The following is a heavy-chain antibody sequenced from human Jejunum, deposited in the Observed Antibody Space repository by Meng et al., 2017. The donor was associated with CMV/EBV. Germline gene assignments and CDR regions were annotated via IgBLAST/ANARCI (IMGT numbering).Heavy chain of an antibody. V-gene: IGHV3-21*01. CDR3: ARVVKGGNYLEY. J-gene: IGHJ4*02. Sequence: ATSGFTFDTYGMSWVRQAPGKGLEWVSSISISSYTYYADSVKGRFTISRDNAKNSLYLQMNNLRAEDTAVYYCARVVKGGNYLEYWGQGTLVTVSS. CDR2: ISISSYT. D-gene: IGHD4-23*01. CDR1: GFTFDTYG.